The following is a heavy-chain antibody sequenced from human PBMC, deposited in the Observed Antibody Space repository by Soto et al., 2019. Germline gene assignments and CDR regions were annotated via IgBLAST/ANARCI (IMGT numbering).Heavy chain of an antibody. CDR3: ARVPTDFGSGYYYALYGMDV. Sequence: PSETLSLTCTVSGGSISSGGYYWSWIRQHPGKGLEWIGYIYYSGSTYYNPSLKSRVTISVDTSKNQFSLKLSSVTAADTAVYYCARVPTDFGSGYYYALYGMDVWGQGTTVTVSS. J-gene: IGHJ6*02. D-gene: IGHD3-3*01. CDR1: GGSISSGGYY. V-gene: IGHV4-31*03. CDR2: IYYSGST.